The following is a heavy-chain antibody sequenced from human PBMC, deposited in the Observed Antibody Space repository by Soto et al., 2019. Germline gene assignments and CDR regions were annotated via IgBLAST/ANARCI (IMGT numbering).Heavy chain of an antibody. CDR2: IYYSGST. Sequence: QVQLQESGPGLVKPSETLSLTCTVSGGSISSYYWSWIRQPPGKGLEWIGYIYYSGSTNYNPSLKSRVTLSVDTSKNQFSLKLSSVTAADTAVYYCARSRRDSSSWYDYYYYGMDVWGQGTTVTVSS. D-gene: IGHD6-13*01. CDR1: GGSISSYY. J-gene: IGHJ6*02. CDR3: ARSRRDSSSWYDYYYYGMDV. V-gene: IGHV4-59*01.